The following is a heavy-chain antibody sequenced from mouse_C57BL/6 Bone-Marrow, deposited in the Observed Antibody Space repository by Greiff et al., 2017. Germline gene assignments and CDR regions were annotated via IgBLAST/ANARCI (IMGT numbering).Heavy chain of an antibody. Sequence: EVKLVESGGGLVQPGGSLSLSCSASGFTFTDYYMSWVRQPPGKALEWLGFIRNKANGYTTEYSASVKGRFTISRDNSQSILYLQRKALRAEDSATYYCARYTGYELVGNYYAMDYWGQGTSVTVSS. CDR1: GFTFTDYY. J-gene: IGHJ4*01. CDR3: ARYTGYELVGNYYAMDY. CDR2: IRNKANGYTT. V-gene: IGHV7-3*01. D-gene: IGHD3-1*01.